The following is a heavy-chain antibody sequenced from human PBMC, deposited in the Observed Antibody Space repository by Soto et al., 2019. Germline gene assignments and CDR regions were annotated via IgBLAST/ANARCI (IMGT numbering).Heavy chain of an antibody. V-gene: IGHV3-23*01. D-gene: IGHD3-22*01. CDR3: AKRYYYDGSGPYGMDV. CDR2: ISASGGST. J-gene: IGHJ6*02. Sequence: EVQLLESGGGLVQPGGPLRLSCAASGFTFSSYAMSWVRQAPGKGLEWVSAISASGGSTYYADSVKGRFTISRDNSKNTLYLQMNSLRAEDTAVYYCAKRYYYDGSGPYGMDVWGQGTTVTVSS. CDR1: GFTFSSYA.